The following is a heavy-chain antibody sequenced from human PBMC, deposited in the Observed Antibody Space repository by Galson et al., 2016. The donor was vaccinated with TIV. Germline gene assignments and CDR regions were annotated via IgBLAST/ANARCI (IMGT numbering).Heavy chain of an antibody. CDR2: IIPVLGMT. J-gene: IGHJ4*02. CDR3: ARADSVDISSTEY. V-gene: IGHV1-69*02. D-gene: IGHD3-9*01. CDR1: GGTFTSYT. Sequence: SVKVSCKASGGTFTSYTLSWVRQAPGQGLEWMGRIIPVLGMTNYAQKFQGRVTITADRFTGTAYLELSSLKPGDTAVYYCARADSVDISSTEYWGQGTLVTVSS.